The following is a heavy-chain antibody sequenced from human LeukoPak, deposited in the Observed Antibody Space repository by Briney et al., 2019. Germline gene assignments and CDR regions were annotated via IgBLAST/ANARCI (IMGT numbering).Heavy chain of an antibody. CDR2: IYPGDSDT. Sequence: GESLKISCRGSGYSFISYWIGWVRQMPGKGLEWMGVIYPGDSDTRYSPSLQGQVTISADKSISTAYLQWSSLKASDTAMYYCARLDSPVVAASYWGQGTLVTVSS. CDR3: ARLDSPVVAASY. D-gene: IGHD2-15*01. V-gene: IGHV5-51*01. J-gene: IGHJ4*02. CDR1: GYSFISYW.